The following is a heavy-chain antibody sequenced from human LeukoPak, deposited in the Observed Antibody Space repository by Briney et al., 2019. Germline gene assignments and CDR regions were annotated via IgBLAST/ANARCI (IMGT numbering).Heavy chain of an antibody. J-gene: IGHJ6*03. CDR3: ARDARVGATWNYYYYYMDV. Sequence: GGSLRLSCAASGFTVSSNYMSWVRQAPGKGLEWVSVIYSGGSTYYADSVKGRFTISRGNSKNTLYLQMNSLRAEDTAVYYCARDARVGATWNYYYYYMDVWGKGTTVTVSS. CDR2: IYSGGST. V-gene: IGHV3-66*02. D-gene: IGHD1-26*01. CDR1: GFTVSSNY.